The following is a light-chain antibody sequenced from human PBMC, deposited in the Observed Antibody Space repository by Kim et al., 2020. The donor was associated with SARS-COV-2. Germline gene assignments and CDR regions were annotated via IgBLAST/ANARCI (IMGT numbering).Light chain of an antibody. Sequence: ATFNCKASQSILYRSKNKNHLAWYQQKPGPPTKLLVYWASTRESGVPDRFSGSGSGTDFTLTISSLQAEDVAVYYCQQYYTTPPTFGGGTKVDIK. CDR1: QSILYRSKNKNH. CDR3: QQYYTTPPT. V-gene: IGKV4-1*01. J-gene: IGKJ4*01. CDR2: WAS.